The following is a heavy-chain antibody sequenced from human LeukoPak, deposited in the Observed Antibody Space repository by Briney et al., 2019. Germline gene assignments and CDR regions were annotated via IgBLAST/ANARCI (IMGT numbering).Heavy chain of an antibody. Sequence: GGSLRLSCAASGFTFTTYWMHWARQVPGKGLVWVSRINSDGSTTRYADSVKGRFTISRDNAKSTLYLQMNSLRGEDTAVYYCARIWSQGGALDIWGQGTMVTVSS. J-gene: IGHJ3*02. CDR3: ARIWSQGGALDI. CDR1: GFTFTTYW. D-gene: IGHD1-26*01. V-gene: IGHV3-74*01. CDR2: INSDGSTT.